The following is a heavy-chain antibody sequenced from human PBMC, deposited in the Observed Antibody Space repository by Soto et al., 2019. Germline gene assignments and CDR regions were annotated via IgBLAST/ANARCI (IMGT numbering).Heavy chain of an antibody. V-gene: IGHV1-2*04. D-gene: IGHD3-10*01. J-gene: IGHJ3*01. Sequence: VQLVQSGAEVREPGASVKVSCKASGYLFTGYYIHWVRQAPGQGLGWMGWINPDSGVTNSAQRFLDWVTMTRDTSLGTAYMDLTGIKSDDTAVYYCSRGGGSQAYYKTSHYGAFDFWGQGTVVTVSS. CDR2: INPDSGVT. CDR1: GYLFTGYY. CDR3: SRGGGSQAYYKTSHYGAFDF.